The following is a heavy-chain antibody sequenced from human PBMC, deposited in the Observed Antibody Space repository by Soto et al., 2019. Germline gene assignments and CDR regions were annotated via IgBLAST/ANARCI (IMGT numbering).Heavy chain of an antibody. D-gene: IGHD2-21*02. CDR1: RVTFSCNA. CDR2: IIPIFGTA. CDR3: ARNVVVTAWQDFEF. V-gene: IGHV1-69*01. Sequence: VTCKASRVTFSCNASSWVRQDTGQRLEWMGGIIPIFGTANYAQKFQGRVTITADESTSTAYVELSSLRSEDTAVYYCARNVVVTAWQDFEFLRQ. J-gene: IGHJ4*02.